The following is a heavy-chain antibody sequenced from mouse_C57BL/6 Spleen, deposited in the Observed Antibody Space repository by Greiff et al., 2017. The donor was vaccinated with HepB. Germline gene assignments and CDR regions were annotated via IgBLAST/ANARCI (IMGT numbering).Heavy chain of an antibody. CDR2: ISSGSSTI. Sequence: EVQVVESGGGLVKPGGSLKLSCAASGFTFSDYGMHWVRQAPEKGLEWVAYISSGSSTIYYADTVKGRFTISRDNAKNTLFLQMTSLRSEDTAMYYCARQDYDGYWYFDVWGTGTTVTVSS. D-gene: IGHD2-4*01. CDR1: GFTFSDYG. J-gene: IGHJ1*03. V-gene: IGHV5-17*01. CDR3: ARQDYDGYWYFDV.